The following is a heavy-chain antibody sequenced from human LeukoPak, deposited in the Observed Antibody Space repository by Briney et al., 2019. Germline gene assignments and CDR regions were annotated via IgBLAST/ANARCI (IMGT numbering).Heavy chain of an antibody. J-gene: IGHJ4*02. D-gene: IGHD3-3*01. V-gene: IGHV6-1*01. CDR3: ARDARFLEWLSSYFDY. CDR2: TYYRSKWYY. CDR1: GDSVSSNSAS. Sequence: SQTLSLTCAISGDSVSSNSASWNWIRQSPSRGLEWLGRTYYRSKWYYDYTLSVKSRIIINPDTSKNQFSLHLNSVTPEDTAVYYCARDARFLEWLSSYFDYWGQGTLVTVSS.